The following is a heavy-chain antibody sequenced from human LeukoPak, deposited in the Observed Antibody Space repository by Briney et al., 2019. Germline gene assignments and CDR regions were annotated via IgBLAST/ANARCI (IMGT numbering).Heavy chain of an antibody. CDR2: INHSGST. CDR1: GGSFSGYY. J-gene: IGHJ4*02. D-gene: IGHD1-26*01. Sequence: SSETLSLTCAVYGGSFSGYYWSWIRQPPGKGLEWIGEINHSGSTNYNPSLKSRVTISVDTSKNQFSLKLSSVTAADTAVYYCARGGYSGSYIGYWGQGTLVTVSS. CDR3: ARGGYSGSYIGY. V-gene: IGHV4-34*01.